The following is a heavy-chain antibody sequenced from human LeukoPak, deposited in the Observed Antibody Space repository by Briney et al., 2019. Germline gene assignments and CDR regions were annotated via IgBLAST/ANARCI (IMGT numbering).Heavy chain of an antibody. D-gene: IGHD5-18*01. V-gene: IGHV4-4*09. J-gene: IGHJ2*01. CDR3: ARRIQLWSYWHFDL. CDR2: TFDRGSP. CDR1: GGSINGYS. Sequence: PSETLSLTCSVSGGSINGYSWGWVRQPPGKGLECIGYTFDRGSPNHHPSLQNRVTTSVDTSKNEFSLRLTSVTAADTAVYYCARRIQLWSYWHFDLWGRGTLVTVSS.